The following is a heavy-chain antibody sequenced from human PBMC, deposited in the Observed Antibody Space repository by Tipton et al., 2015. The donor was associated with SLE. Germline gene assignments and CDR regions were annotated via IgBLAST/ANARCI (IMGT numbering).Heavy chain of an antibody. V-gene: IGHV3-21*01. CDR2: ISSSSSFI. Sequence: SLRLSCAASGFTFSGYSMNWVRQAPGKGLEWVSSISSSSSFIYYADSVKGRFTISRDNAKNSLYLQMNSLRAEDTAVYYCARGGGYSGYNWFDPWGQGTLVTVSS. CDR3: ARGGGYSGYNWFDP. J-gene: IGHJ5*02. CDR1: GFTFSGYS. D-gene: IGHD5-12*01.